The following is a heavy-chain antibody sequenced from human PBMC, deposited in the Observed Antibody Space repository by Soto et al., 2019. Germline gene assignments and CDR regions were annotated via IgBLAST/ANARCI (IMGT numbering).Heavy chain of an antibody. CDR2: IYYSGGT. V-gene: IGHV4-30-4*01. CDR1: GGSISSSDYG. CDR3: AREGRGDTRNAFDI. D-gene: IGHD5-18*01. Sequence: QVQLQESGPGLVKPSQTLSLTCTVSGGSISSSDYGWSWIRQSPGKGLEWIGNIYYSGGTYYNPSLQSRVTMSVDTSKSQFSLKLNSVTVADTAVYHCAREGRGDTRNAFDIWGQGTMVTVSS. J-gene: IGHJ3*02.